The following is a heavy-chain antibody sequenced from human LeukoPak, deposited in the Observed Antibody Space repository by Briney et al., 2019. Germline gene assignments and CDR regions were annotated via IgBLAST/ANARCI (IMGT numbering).Heavy chain of an antibody. CDR1: GFTFSSYG. J-gene: IGHJ6*03. CDR2: IRAGGDNT. V-gene: IGHV3-23*01. CDR3: AKQGRDWLRDYYYYMDV. D-gene: IGHD3-9*01. Sequence: HSGGSLRLSCAASGFTFSSYGMSWVRQAPGKGLEWVSGIRAGGDNTYYADSVKGRLTISRDNSKNTLYLQMNSLRAEDTAVYYCAKQGRDWLRDYYYYMDVWGKGTTVTISS.